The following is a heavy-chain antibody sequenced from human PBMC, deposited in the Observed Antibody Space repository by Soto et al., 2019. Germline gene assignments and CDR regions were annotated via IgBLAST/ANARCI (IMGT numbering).Heavy chain of an antibody. V-gene: IGHV4-34*01. CDR3: ARGRQGSRLTMVRGGIRSGYGLDV. CDR1: GGSFSGYY. D-gene: IGHD3-10*01. Sequence: SGTLSLTCGANGGSFSGYYWSWIRQPPGKGLQWIEEINHSQSTDYNPSLKSRVTISLDTSKNQFSLKVTSVTAADAAVYYCARGRQGSRLTMVRGGIRSGYGLDVWGQGTTVTVSS. J-gene: IGHJ6*02. CDR2: INHSQST.